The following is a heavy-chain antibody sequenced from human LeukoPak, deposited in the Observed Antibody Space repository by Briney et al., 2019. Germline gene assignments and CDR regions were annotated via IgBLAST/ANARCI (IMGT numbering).Heavy chain of an antibody. Sequence: PGGSLRLSCAASGFTFSNAWMSWVRQAPGKGLEWVGRIKSKTDGGTTDYAAPVKGRFTISRDDSKNTLYLQMNSLKTEDTAVYYCLPGRSGYYGFDYWGQGTLVTVSS. CDR2: IKSKTDGGTT. V-gene: IGHV3-15*01. CDR3: LPGRSGYYGFDY. CDR1: GFTFSNAW. D-gene: IGHD3-3*01. J-gene: IGHJ4*02.